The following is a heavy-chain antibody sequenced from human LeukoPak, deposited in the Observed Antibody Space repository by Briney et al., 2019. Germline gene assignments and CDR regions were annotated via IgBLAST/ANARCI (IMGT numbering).Heavy chain of an antibody. CDR1: GFPFSSYA. Sequence: GGSLRLFCAASGFPFSSYAMSWVRQAAGRGLEWVSCIYSCCRTYYVDSVKGRFTISRDNSKNTLYLQMNSLRAEDTAVYYCAGENYDFWSGFSGYFDYWGQGTLVTVSS. V-gene: IGHV3-53*01. CDR2: IYSCCRT. CDR3: AGENYDFWSGFSGYFDY. J-gene: IGHJ4*02. D-gene: IGHD3-3*01.